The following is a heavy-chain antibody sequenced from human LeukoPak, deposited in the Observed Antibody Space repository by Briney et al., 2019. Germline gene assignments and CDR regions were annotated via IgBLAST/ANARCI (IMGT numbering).Heavy chain of an antibody. J-gene: IGHJ4*02. CDR1: GYTCTGYY. D-gene: IGHD1-26*01. Sequence: GASVKVSCKASGYTCTGYYMHWVRQAPGQGLEWMGWINPNSGGTNYAQKFQGRVTMTRDTSISTAYMELSRLRSDDTAVYYCARLTGGSREIIDYWGQGTLVTVSS. V-gene: IGHV1-2*02. CDR2: INPNSGGT. CDR3: ARLTGGSREIIDY.